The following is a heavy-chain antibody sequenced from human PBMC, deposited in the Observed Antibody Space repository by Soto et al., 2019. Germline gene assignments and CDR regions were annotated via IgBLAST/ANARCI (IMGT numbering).Heavy chain of an antibody. CDR3: ARYGSGSSVWFDP. CDR2: IYYSGST. D-gene: IGHD3-10*01. V-gene: IGHV4-59*01. Sequence: QVQLQESSPGLVKPSETLSLTCTVSGGSMSSYYWSWIRQPPGKGLEWIGYIYYSGSTIYNPSLKSRVTISVDTSKNQFSLKLSSVTAADTAVYYCARYGSGSSVWFDPWGQGTLVTVSS. J-gene: IGHJ5*02. CDR1: GGSMSSYY.